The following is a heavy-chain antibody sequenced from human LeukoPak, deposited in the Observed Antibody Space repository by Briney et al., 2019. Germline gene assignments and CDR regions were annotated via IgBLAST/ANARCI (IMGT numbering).Heavy chain of an antibody. CDR3: ASRDFGEHPDECFQH. V-gene: IGHV1-69*13. CDR1: VGSFSNYA. D-gene: IGHD4-17*01. Sequence: SVTVSCKPSVGSFSNYAISWVRQAPGQGLAWMGGVIPIFGTTHHSQKFQGRVTITADESTSTAYMELSSLRSEDTAVYYCASRDFGEHPDECFQHWGRGTVVTVSS. CDR2: VIPIFGTT. J-gene: IGHJ1*01.